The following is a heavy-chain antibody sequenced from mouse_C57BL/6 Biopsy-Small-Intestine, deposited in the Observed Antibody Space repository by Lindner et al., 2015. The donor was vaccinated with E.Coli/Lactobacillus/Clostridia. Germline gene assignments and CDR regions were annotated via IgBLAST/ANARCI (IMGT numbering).Heavy chain of an antibody. CDR3: ARTTVLVNDYGDPYFEY. J-gene: IGHJ4*01. Sequence: SVKVSCKASGGSVNSYSVIWVRQAPGQGLEWLGGIIPIFGSAKYAQKFQGRVTMTGDESTNSAYMELSSLKPEDTAVYYCARTTVLVNDYGDPYFEYWGHGTVVTVSS. D-gene: IGHD2-13*01. V-gene: IGHV1-69*02. CDR2: IIPIFGSA. CDR1: GGSVNSYS.